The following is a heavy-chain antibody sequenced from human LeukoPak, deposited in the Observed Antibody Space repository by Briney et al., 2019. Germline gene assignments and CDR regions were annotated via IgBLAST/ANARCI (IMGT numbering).Heavy chain of an antibody. V-gene: IGHV4-59*12. J-gene: IGHJ4*02. CDR3: AREVYSYGPRIDY. CDR2: IYYSGST. CDR1: GGSISSYY. Sequence: PSETLSLTCTVSGGSISSYYWSWIRQPPGKGLEWIGYIYYSGSTNYNPSLKSRVTISVDTSKNQFPLKLSSVTAADTAVYYCAREVYSYGPRIDYWGQGTLVTVSS. D-gene: IGHD5-18*01.